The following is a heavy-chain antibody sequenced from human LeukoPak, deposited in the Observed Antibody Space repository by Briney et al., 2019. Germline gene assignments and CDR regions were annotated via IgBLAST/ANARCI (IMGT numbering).Heavy chain of an antibody. D-gene: IGHD4-11*01. V-gene: IGHV1-69*04. Sequence: SVKVSCKASGGTFSSYAISWVRQAPGQGLEWMGRIIPILGIANYAQKFQGRVTITADKSTSTAYMELSSLRSEDTAVYYCARGWRISPTVTEDYYYGMDVWGQGTTVTVSS. CDR3: ARGWRISPTVTEDYYYGMDV. CDR1: GGTFSSYA. J-gene: IGHJ6*02. CDR2: IIPILGIA.